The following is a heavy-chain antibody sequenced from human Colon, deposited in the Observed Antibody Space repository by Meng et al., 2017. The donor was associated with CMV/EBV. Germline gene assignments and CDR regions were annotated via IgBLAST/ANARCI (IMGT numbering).Heavy chain of an antibody. V-gene: IGHV3-30*18. J-gene: IGHJ4*02. CDR1: VFPFRTDG. Sequence: SVFPFRTDGLRWVRQAPGKGLGWVAAISSDGGDEYYADSVNGRFTISRDNSKTTLYLHMNSLRAEDTAVYYCAKDNYGSRNFYGAFDYWGQGTLVTVSS. CDR3: AKDNYGSRNFYGAFDY. D-gene: IGHD3-10*01. CDR2: ISSDGGDE.